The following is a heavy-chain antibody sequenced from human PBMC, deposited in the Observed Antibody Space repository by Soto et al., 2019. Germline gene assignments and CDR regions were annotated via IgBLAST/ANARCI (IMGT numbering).Heavy chain of an antibody. J-gene: IGHJ4*02. Sequence: EVQLLESGGGLVQPGGSLRLSCAASGFTFSSYAMSWVRQAPGKGLEWVSAISGSGGSTYYADSVKGRFTISRDNSKNALYLQMDSLRAEDTAVYYCAKRGEDIVVVVAAYDYWGQGTLVTVSS. D-gene: IGHD2-15*01. CDR2: ISGSGGST. CDR1: GFTFSSYA. V-gene: IGHV3-23*01. CDR3: AKRGEDIVVVVAAYDY.